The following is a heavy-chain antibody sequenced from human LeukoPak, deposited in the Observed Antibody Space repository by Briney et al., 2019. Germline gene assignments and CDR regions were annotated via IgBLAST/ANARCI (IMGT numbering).Heavy chain of an antibody. CDR2: ISSSSRYI. CDR3: ARDIAAAGTFDY. Sequence: GGSLRLSCAASGFTFSSYSMNWVRQAPGKGLEWVSSISSSSRYIYYADSVKGRFTISRDNAKNSLYLQMNSLRAEDTAVYYCARDIAAAGTFDYWGQGTLVTVSS. D-gene: IGHD6-13*01. J-gene: IGHJ4*02. CDR1: GFTFSSYS. V-gene: IGHV3-21*01.